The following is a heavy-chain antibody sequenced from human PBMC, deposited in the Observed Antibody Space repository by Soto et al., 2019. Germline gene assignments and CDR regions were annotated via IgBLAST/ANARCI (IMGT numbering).Heavy chain of an antibody. Sequence: QLQLQESGPGLVKPSETLSLTCTVSGGSISSSSYYWGWIRQPPGKGLEWIGSIYYSGSTYYNPSLKLRVTISLDTSKNHFSLKLSSVTAADTAVYYCASYVVVVVAATRANGMDVWGQGNTVTVSS. V-gene: IGHV4-39*01. D-gene: IGHD2-15*01. J-gene: IGHJ6*02. CDR1: GGSISSSSYY. CDR2: IYYSGST. CDR3: ASYVVVVVAATRANGMDV.